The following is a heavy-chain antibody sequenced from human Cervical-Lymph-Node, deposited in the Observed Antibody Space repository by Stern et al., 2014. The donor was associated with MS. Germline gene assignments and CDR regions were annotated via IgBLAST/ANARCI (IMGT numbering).Heavy chain of an antibody. J-gene: IGHJ5*02. D-gene: IGHD3-22*01. CDR2: IDWDDDK. CDR3: ARVRYDSVGYHYDWFDP. CDR1: GFSLSTSGMC. Sequence: SGPALVKPTQTLTLTCTFSGFSLSTSGMCVSWIRQPPGKALEWLALIDWDDDKYYSPSLKTRLTISKDTSKNQVVLTMTNMDPVDSATYYCARVRYDSVGYHYDWFDPWGQGTLVTVSS. V-gene: IGHV2-70*01.